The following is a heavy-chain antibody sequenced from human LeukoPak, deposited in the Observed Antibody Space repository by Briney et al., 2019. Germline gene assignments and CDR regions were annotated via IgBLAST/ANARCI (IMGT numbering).Heavy chain of an antibody. V-gene: IGHV1-18*01. J-gene: IGHJ4*02. Sequence: GASVKVSCKASGYTYTSYSISWVRQAPGQGLEWMGWISAYNGNTNYAQKLQGGVTMTTDTSTSTAYMELRSLRSDDTAVYYCASSAGYDILTAYLLDYWGQGTLVTVSS. CDR3: ASSAGYDILTAYLLDY. D-gene: IGHD3-9*01. CDR2: ISAYNGNT. CDR1: GYTYTSYS.